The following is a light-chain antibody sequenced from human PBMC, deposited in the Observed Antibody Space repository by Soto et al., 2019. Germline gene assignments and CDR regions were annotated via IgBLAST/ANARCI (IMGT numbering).Light chain of an antibody. CDR2: EVS. V-gene: IGLV2-18*01. CDR3: SLYTSANAYV. CDR1: STDFVSYKR. Sequence: YALTQPPSVSGSPGQSVTVSCTGTSTDFVSYKRVSWYQQPPGTDPKLMIYEVSKRPSGVHDRFSGSKSGNTASLTISGLQAADEGDYYCSLYTSANAYVFGPGTKVTV. J-gene: IGLJ1*01.